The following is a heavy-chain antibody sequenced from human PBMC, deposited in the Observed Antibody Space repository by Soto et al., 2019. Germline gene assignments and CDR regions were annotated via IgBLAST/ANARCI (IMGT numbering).Heavy chain of an antibody. D-gene: IGHD3-22*01. CDR2: IYYSGST. Sequence: QWNLQEPGPGLVKPSQPLSLPCPFPVGSFSRGGYSWTWFRHTQGKGLEWIGYIYYSGSTYYNPSLKSRVTISVDTSKNQFSLKLSSVTAADTAVYYCARTSYDSSGTAADPWGQGTLVTVSS. J-gene: IGHJ5*02. V-gene: IGHV4-31*03. CDR3: ARTSYDSSGTAADP. CDR1: VGSFSRGGYS.